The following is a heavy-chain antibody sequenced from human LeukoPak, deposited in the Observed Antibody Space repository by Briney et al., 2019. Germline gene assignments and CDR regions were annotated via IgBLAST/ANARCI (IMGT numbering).Heavy chain of an antibody. J-gene: IGHJ4*02. CDR1: GFTFSSYA. V-gene: IGHV3-23*01. CDR3: AKDRDYYLVGFFDH. Sequence: RSGGPLRLSCAASGFTFSSYAMSWVRQAPGKGLEWVSAISGSGVTTYYADSVKGRFTISRDNSKNTLYLQMNSLRAEDTALYYCAKDRDYYLVGFFDHWGQGTLVTVSS. D-gene: IGHD3-10*01. CDR2: ISGSGVTT.